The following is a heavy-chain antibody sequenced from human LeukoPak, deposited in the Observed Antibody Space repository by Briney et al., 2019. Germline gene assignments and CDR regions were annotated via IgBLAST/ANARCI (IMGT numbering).Heavy chain of an antibody. CDR1: GFTFSMYG. CDR3: ARRAAAAFPDY. CDR2: IWFDGTNI. D-gene: IGHD2-15*01. J-gene: IGHJ4*02. V-gene: IGHV3-33*01. Sequence: GTSLRLSRVASGFTFSMYGMHWVRQAPGKGLEWVAVIWFDGTNIYYGDSVGGRFTISRDNSRNTLYLQMTSLRAEDTAIYYCARRAAAAFPDYWGQGTLVTVSS.